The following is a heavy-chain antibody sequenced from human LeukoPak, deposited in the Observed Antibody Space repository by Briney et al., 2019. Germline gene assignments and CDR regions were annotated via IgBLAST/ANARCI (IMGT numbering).Heavy chain of an antibody. D-gene: IGHD1-20*01. CDR2: IYSDGST. CDR1: GFTVSSNY. J-gene: IGHJ4*02. CDR3: AGRYNWNYVDC. V-gene: IGHV3-66*04. Sequence: GGSLRLSCAASGFTVSSNYMSWVRQAPGKGLEWVSVIYSDGSTYYADSVKRRFAISRANSKNTLYLQMNSLRAEDTAVYYCAGRYNWNYVDCWGQGTLVTVSS.